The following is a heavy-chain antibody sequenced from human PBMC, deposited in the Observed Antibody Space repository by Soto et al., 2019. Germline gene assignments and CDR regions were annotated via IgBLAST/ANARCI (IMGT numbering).Heavy chain of an antibody. Sequence: GGSLRLSCAASGFTFSSYGMHWVRQAPGKGLEWVAVIWYDGSNKYYADSVKGRFTISRDNSKNTLYLQMNSLRAEDTAVYYCARDVPFLQWPPDYWRQGTLVTVSS. D-gene: IGHD6-19*01. V-gene: IGHV3-33*01. J-gene: IGHJ4*02. CDR1: GFTFSSYG. CDR2: IWYDGSNK. CDR3: ARDVPFLQWPPDY.